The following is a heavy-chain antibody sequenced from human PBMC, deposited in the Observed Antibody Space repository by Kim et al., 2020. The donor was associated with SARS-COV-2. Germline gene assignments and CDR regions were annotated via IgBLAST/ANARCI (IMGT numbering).Heavy chain of an antibody. Sequence: GGSLRLSCAASGFTFSSYAMHWVRQASGKGLEWVAVISYDGSNKYYADSVKGRFTISRDNSKNTLYLQMNSLRAEDTAVYYCARDRTSSSWYSGYYYYGMDVWGQGTTVTVSS. CDR2: ISYDGSNK. CDR1: GFTFSSYA. D-gene: IGHD6-13*01. V-gene: IGHV3-30*04. CDR3: ARDRTSSSWYSGYYYYGMDV. J-gene: IGHJ6*02.